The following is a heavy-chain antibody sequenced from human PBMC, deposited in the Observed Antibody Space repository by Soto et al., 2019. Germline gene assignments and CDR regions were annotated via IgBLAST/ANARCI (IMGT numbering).Heavy chain of an antibody. V-gene: IGHV1-69*12. J-gene: IGHJ6*02. CDR3: ARGGYLGYQTYYYSMDV. CDR1: GGTFSSYA. CDR2: VIPIFGTA. D-gene: IGHD5-12*01. Sequence: QVQLVQSGAEVKKPGSSVKVSCKASGGTFSSYAISWVRQAPGQGLEWMGGVIPIFGTANYAQKFQGRVTITADEATSTAYMKLSSQISEDTAVYYCARGGYLGYQTYYYSMDVWGQWTTVTVSS.